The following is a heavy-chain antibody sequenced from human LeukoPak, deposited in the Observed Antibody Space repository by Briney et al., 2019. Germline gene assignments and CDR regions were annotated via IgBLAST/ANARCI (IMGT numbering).Heavy chain of an antibody. CDR2: ISYDGSNK. J-gene: IGHJ4*02. CDR3: ARDFRYYFDY. CDR1: GFTFSSYA. D-gene: IGHD2/OR15-2a*01. V-gene: IGHV3-30*01. Sequence: GGSLRLSCAASGFTFSSYAMHWVRQAPGKGLEWVAVISYDGSNKYYADSVKGRFTISRDNSKNTLYLQMNRLRAQDTAVYYCARDFRYYFDYWGQGTLVTVSS.